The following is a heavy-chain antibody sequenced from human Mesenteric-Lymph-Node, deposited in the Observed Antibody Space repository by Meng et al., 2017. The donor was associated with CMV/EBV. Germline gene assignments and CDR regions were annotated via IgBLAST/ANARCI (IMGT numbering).Heavy chain of an antibody. D-gene: IGHD6-6*01. J-gene: IGHJ5*02. CDR2: ISASGGST. CDR3: ARDKNARSSSGWFDP. Sequence: SEYTFTTYFFHWLRQASGQGLEWMGMISASGGSTNYAQKFQGRVTMTRDTSTSTVFMELTSLRSEDTAVYYCARDKNARSSSGWFDPWGQGTLVTVSS. CDR1: EYTFTTYF. V-gene: IGHV1-46*01.